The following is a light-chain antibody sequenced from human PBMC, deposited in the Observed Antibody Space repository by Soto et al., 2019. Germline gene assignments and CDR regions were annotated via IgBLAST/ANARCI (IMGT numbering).Light chain of an antibody. J-gene: IGKJ4*01. Sequence: DIQITQSPSTLSASVGDRVAITCRASQSITSWLAWYQQKPGKAPNLLVYDASSLQSGVPSRFSGSGSGTEFTLTISSLQPDGSATYYCQQYNSHDDIAFGRGTKVDIK. CDR1: QSITSW. V-gene: IGKV1-5*01. CDR3: QQYNSHDDIA. CDR2: DAS.